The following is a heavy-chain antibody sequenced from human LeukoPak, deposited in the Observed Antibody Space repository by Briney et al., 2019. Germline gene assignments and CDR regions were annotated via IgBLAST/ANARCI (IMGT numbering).Heavy chain of an antibody. Sequence: ASVKVSCKASGYTFTGYYMHWVRQAPGQGLEWMGRINHNNGGTDYAQKFQGRVTVTGDTSISTAYMEMSSLRSDDTAVYYCARGGGGSSQTGDYWGQGTLVTVSS. J-gene: IGHJ4*02. CDR3: ARGGGGSSQTGDY. D-gene: IGHD1-14*01. CDR2: INHNNGGT. CDR1: GYTFTGYY. V-gene: IGHV1-2*06.